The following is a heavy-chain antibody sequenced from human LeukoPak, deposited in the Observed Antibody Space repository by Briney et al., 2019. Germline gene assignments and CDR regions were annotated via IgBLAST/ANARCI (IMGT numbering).Heavy chain of an antibody. CDR1: GDSVSSNSAA. CDR3: ARDEGYCSGGSCYNWFDP. Sequence: SQTLSLTSAISGDSVSSNSAAWNWIRQSPSRGLEWLGRTYYRSKWYNDYAVSVKSRITINPDTSKNQFSLQLNSVTPEDTAVYYCARDEGYCSGGSCYNWFDPWGQGTLVTVSS. CDR2: TYYRSKWYN. J-gene: IGHJ5*02. V-gene: IGHV6-1*01. D-gene: IGHD2-15*01.